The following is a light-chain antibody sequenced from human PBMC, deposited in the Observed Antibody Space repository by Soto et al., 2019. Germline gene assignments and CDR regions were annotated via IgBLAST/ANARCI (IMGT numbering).Light chain of an antibody. Sequence: DIQMTQSPSTLSASVGDRVTITCRASRSISSWLAWYQQKPGKAPKLLIYKASSQEKGVPSRFSGRGTRKQFKRTINSLQPDDFATYYCQQYNSNLRTLGQWTKVEI. V-gene: IGKV1-5*03. CDR2: KAS. CDR1: RSISSW. CDR3: QQYNSNLRT. J-gene: IGKJ1*01.